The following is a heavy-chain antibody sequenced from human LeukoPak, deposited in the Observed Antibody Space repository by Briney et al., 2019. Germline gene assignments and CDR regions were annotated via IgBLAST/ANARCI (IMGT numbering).Heavy chain of an antibody. CDR1: GYTFTSYG. V-gene: IGHV7-4-1*02. J-gene: IGHJ3*02. CDR3: ASGYYYDSDALDI. D-gene: IGHD3-22*01. CDR2: INTNTGNP. Sequence: ASVKVSCKASGYTFTSYGISWVRQAPGQGLEWMGWINTNTGNPTYAQGFTGRFVFSLDTSVSTAYLQISSLKAEDTAVYYCASGYYYDSDALDIWGQGTMVTVSS.